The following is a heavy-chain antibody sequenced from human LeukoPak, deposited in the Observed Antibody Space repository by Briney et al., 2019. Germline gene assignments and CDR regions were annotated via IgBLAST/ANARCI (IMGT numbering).Heavy chain of an antibody. CDR3: ARGSPVFDY. CDR2: INSDGSST. CDR1: GFTLSSYR. D-gene: IGHD3-10*01. Sequence: GGSLRLSYAASGFTLSSYRMHWVRQVPGKGLVWVSRINSDGSSTSYADSVKGRFTISRDNAKNTLYLQMNSLRAEDTAVYYCARGSPVFDYWGQGTLVTVSS. V-gene: IGHV3-74*01. J-gene: IGHJ4*02.